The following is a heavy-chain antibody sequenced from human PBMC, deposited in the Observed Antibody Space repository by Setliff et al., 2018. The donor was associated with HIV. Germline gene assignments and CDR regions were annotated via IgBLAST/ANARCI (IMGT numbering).Heavy chain of an antibody. D-gene: IGHD5-12*01. CDR1: GFTFSPYA. Sequence: PGGSLRLSCATSGFTFSPYAIHWVRQAPGMGLEWVAMIWADEITKFYADSVKGRSTISRDNSKNTMYLQMNTLRVEDTAVYYCARDPPGSGFHLDYWGQGTQVTVSS. CDR2: IWADEITK. V-gene: IGHV3-33*01. CDR3: ARDPPGSGFHLDY. J-gene: IGHJ4*02.